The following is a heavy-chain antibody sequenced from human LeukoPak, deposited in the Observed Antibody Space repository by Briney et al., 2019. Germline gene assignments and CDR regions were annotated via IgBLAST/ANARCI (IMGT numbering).Heavy chain of an antibody. J-gene: IGHJ5*02. CDR3: ARQRASGTWWFDP. Sequence: SETLSLTCSVSGASIRSYFWSWIRQSPGKGLEWIGYISYNGDSDRNPSLKSRVTISLDTSKSQFSLKVGSVTAADSAVYYCARQRASGTWWFDPWGQGTLVTVSS. D-gene: IGHD1/OR15-1a*01. V-gene: IGHV4-59*08. CDR2: ISYNGDS. CDR1: GASIRSYF.